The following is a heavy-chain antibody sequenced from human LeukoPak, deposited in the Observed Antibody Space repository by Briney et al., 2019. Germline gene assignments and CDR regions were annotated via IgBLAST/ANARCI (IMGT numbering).Heavy chain of an antibody. Sequence: GASVKVSCKASGYTFTSYYMHWVRQAPGQGLEWMGWINPNSGGTNYAQKFQGRVTMTRDTSISTAYMELSRLRSDDTAVYYCAREGSYYGSGSYYAFDIWGQGTMVTVSS. J-gene: IGHJ3*02. D-gene: IGHD3-10*01. CDR1: GYTFTSYY. V-gene: IGHV1-2*02. CDR3: AREGSYYGSGSYYAFDI. CDR2: INPNSGGT.